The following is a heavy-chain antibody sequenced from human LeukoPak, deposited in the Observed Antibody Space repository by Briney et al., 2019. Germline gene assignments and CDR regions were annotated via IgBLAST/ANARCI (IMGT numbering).Heavy chain of an antibody. CDR3: ASNMNGFDP. CDR2: IWYDGSNK. J-gene: IGHJ5*02. V-gene: IGHV3-33*01. D-gene: IGHD2/OR15-2a*01. CDR1: GFTFSSYG. Sequence: GGSLRLSCAASGFTFSSYGMHWVRQAPGKGLEWVAVIWYDGSNKYYADSVKSRFTISRDNSKNTLYLQMNSLRAEDTAVYYCASNMNGFDPWGQGTLVTVSS.